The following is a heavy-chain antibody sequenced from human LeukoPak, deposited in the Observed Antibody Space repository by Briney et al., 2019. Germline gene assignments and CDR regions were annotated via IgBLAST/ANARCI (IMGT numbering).Heavy chain of an antibody. D-gene: IGHD3-22*01. Sequence: ASVKVSCKASGYTFTGYYMHWVRQAPGQGLEWMGWINPNSGGTNYAQKFQGRVTMTRDTSISTAYMELSRLRSDDTAVYYCARGRSSGYYTEYFQHWGQGTLVTVSS. J-gene: IGHJ1*01. V-gene: IGHV1-2*02. CDR3: ARGRSSGYYTEYFQH. CDR2: INPNSGGT. CDR1: GYTFTGYY.